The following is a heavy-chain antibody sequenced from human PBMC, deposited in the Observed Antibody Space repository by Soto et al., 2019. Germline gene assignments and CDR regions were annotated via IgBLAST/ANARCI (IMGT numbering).Heavy chain of an antibody. V-gene: IGHV1-18*01. J-gene: IGHJ6*02. CDR2: ISGYNGNT. CDR3: AREGPAPYYYYGMDV. Sequence: QVQLVQSGAEVKKPGASVKVSCKASGYTFTNYGFSWVRQAPGQGLERMGWISGYNGNTKYVEKFQGRVTMTADTSTSTAHMELRSRRSDDTAVYYCAREGPAPYYYYGMDVWGQGTAVTVSS. CDR1: GYTFTNYG.